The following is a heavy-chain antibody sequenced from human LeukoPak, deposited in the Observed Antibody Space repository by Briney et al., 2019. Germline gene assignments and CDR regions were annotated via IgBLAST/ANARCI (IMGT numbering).Heavy chain of an antibody. Sequence: SETLSLTCAVSGYSISSGYYWGWIRQPPGKGLEWIGSIYHSGSTYYNPSLKSRVTISVDMSKNQFSLKLSSVTAADTAVYYCARRLVVLQGFDYWGQGTLVTVSS. V-gene: IGHV4-38-2*01. CDR3: ARRLVVLQGFDY. CDR2: IYHSGST. D-gene: IGHD3-16*02. J-gene: IGHJ4*02. CDR1: GYSISSGYY.